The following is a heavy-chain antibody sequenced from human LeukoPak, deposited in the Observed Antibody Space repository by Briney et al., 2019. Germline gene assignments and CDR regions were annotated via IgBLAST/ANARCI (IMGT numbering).Heavy chain of an antibody. J-gene: IGHJ1*01. Sequence: SETLSLTCTVSGGSISSYYWSWIRQPPGKGLEWIGYIYYSGSTNYNRSLKSRVTISVDTSKNQFSLKLSSVTAADTAVYYCARGGYCSSTSCYIPQHAEYFQHWGQGTLVTVSS. CDR1: GGSISSYY. V-gene: IGHV4-59*01. D-gene: IGHD2-2*02. CDR3: ARGGYCSSTSCYIPQHAEYFQH. CDR2: IYYSGST.